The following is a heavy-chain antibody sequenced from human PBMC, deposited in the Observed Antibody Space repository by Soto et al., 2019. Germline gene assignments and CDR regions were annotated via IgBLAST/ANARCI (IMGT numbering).Heavy chain of an antibody. J-gene: IGHJ5*02. CDR2: IYYSGST. Sequence: QVQLQESGPGLVKPSQTLSLTCTVSGGSISSGGYYWSWIRQHPGKGLEWIGYIYYSGSTYYNPSLKSRVTISVDTSKNQFALKLSSVTAADTAVYYCARVGPAATLGWFDPWGQGTLVTVSS. D-gene: IGHD2-2*01. CDR3: ARVGPAATLGWFDP. V-gene: IGHV4-31*03. CDR1: GGSISSGGYY.